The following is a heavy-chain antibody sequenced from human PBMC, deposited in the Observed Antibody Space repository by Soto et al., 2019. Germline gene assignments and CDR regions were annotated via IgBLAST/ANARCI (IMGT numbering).Heavy chain of an antibody. Sequence: PGGSLRLSCAASGFSLSDHCLHWVRQAPGKGLVWLSRLWHDGTIANYSGSVKGRFSISRDNSKNTLYLQMNSLRAEDTAVYYCARDLQYYYDSSGYIKTRAYYYGMDVWGQGTTVTVSS. CDR1: GFSLSDHC. V-gene: IGHV3-74*01. CDR3: ARDLQYYYDSSGYIKTRAYYYGMDV. CDR2: LWHDGTIA. D-gene: IGHD3-22*01. J-gene: IGHJ6*02.